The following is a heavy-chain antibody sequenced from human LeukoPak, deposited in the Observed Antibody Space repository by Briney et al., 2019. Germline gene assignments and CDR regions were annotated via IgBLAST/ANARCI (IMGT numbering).Heavy chain of an antibody. CDR3: ARVQDDFWSGKADC. D-gene: IGHD3-3*01. V-gene: IGHV3-7*01. CDR1: GFTFSSYW. CDR2: IKQDGSEK. Sequence: PGGCLRLSCAASGFTFSSYWMSWVREAPGKGREWVANIKQDGSEKYYVDSVKGRFTISRDNAKNSLYLQMNSLRAEDTAVYYCARVQDDFWSGKADCWGQGTLVTVSS. J-gene: IGHJ4*02.